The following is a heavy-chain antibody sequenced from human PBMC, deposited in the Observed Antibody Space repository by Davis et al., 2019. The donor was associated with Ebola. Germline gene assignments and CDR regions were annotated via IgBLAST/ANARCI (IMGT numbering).Heavy chain of an antibody. CDR2: VSFNGDNT. Sequence: GGSLRLSCVASGFNFSLYGMHWVRQAPGKGLEWVAVVSFNGDNTYYADSVKGRFTISRDNAKNSLYLQMNSLRAEDTAVYYCARDNLPQPSTSYYYYYGMDVWGQGTTVTVSS. CDR1: GFNFSLYG. D-gene: IGHD3-3*02. V-gene: IGHV3-30*03. J-gene: IGHJ6*02. CDR3: ARDNLPQPSTSYYYYYGMDV.